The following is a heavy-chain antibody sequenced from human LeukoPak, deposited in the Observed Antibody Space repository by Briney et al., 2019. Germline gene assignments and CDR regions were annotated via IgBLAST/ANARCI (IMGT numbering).Heavy chain of an antibody. V-gene: IGHV6-1*01. Sequence: SQTLSLTCAISGDSVSSNSAAWNWLRQSPSRGLEWLGSTYYRSKWYNDYAVSVKSRITINPDTSKNQFSLQLNSVTPEDTAVYYCAKVNLAYYDFWSGPQKNAFDIWGQGTMVTVSS. CDR2: TYYRSKWYN. CDR3: AKVNLAYYDFWSGPQKNAFDI. D-gene: IGHD3-3*01. CDR1: GDSVSSNSAA. J-gene: IGHJ3*02.